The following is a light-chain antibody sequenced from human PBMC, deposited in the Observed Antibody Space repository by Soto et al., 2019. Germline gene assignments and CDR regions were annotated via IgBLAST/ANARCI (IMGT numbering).Light chain of an antibody. V-gene: IGKV1-5*03. CDR1: QSIDSW. J-gene: IGKJ2*01. CDR3: HQYNGYSYT. Sequence: DIQMTQSPSTLSASVGDRVTITCRASQSIDSWLAWFQQKPGKAPKLLIYKASNLESEVPSRFSGSGSGTEFTLTISSLQPDDFATYYCHQYNGYSYTFGQGTKVEIK. CDR2: KAS.